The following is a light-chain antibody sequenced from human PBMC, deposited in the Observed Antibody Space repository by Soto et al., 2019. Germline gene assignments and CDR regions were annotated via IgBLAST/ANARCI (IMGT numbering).Light chain of an antibody. V-gene: IGKV3-20*01. Sequence: EIVLTQSPGTLSLSPGERATLSCRASQSVASSYLAWYQQTPGQAPRLLIYGASRRATGIPDRFSGSGSGTDFTLTINRLESDDFAVYFCQQYGSSPYTFGKGTKVDIK. CDR3: QQYGSSPYT. J-gene: IGKJ2*01. CDR1: QSVASSY. CDR2: GAS.